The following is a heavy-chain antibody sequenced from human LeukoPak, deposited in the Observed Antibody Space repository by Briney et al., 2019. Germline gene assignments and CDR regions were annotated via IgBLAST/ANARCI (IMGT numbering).Heavy chain of an antibody. D-gene: IGHD2-8*01. J-gene: IGHJ5*02. CDR3: VRDVCTSGCHEEGHNWFAP. CDR1: GFTLTDFW. Sequence: GGSLRLSCAATGFTLTDFWMHWVRQAPGKGLVWVSRSNHDGSGTSYADSVKGRFTISRDNAKNTLYLQMNSLRAEDTAIYYCVRDVCTSGCHEEGHNWFAPWGQGTLVTVSS. CDR2: SNHDGSGT. V-gene: IGHV3-74*01.